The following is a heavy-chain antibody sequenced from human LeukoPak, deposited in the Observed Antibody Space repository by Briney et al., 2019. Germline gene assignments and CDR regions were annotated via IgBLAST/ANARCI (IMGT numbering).Heavy chain of an antibody. J-gene: IGHJ5*02. CDR1: GGSISSYY. CDR2: IYYSGST. CDR3: ARHQGAAAGTYNWFDP. Sequence: SETLSLACTVSGGSISSYYWSWIRQPPGKGLEWIGYIYYSGSTKYNPSLKSRVTISVDTSKNQFSLKLSSVTAADTAVYYCARHQGAAAGTYNWFDPWGQGTLVTVSS. V-gene: IGHV4-59*08. D-gene: IGHD6-13*01.